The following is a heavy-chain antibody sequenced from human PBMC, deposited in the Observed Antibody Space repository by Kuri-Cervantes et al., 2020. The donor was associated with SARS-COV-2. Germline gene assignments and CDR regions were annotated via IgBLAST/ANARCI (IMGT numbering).Heavy chain of an antibody. CDR1: GGIYSSYV. V-gene: IGHV1-69*06. D-gene: IGHD2-2*01. CDR3: AREGGYVVVVPVANGMDV. CDR2: TIPVFGSA. J-gene: IGHJ6*02. Sequence: SVKVSCKTSGGIYSSYVITWMRQAPGQGLEWMGGTIPVFGSANYAQKFQGRITITADKSTTTAYMELSSLRSEDTAVYYCAREGGYVVVVPVANGMDVWGQGTTVTVSS.